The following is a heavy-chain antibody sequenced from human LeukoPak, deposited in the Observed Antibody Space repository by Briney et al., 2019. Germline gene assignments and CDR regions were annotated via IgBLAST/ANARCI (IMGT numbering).Heavy chain of an antibody. CDR3: ARVSGRLERQSDLDY. D-gene: IGHD1-1*01. CDR1: GFTFATYS. CDR2: ISGDSTYI. Sequence: GGSLRLSCAATGFTFATYSMNWVRQAPGKGLEWVSSISGDSTYIYNAGSVKGRFTISRDNAQASLYLQMISLRADDTAVYYCARVSGRLERQSDLDYWGQGTLVIVSS. J-gene: IGHJ4*02. V-gene: IGHV3-21*01.